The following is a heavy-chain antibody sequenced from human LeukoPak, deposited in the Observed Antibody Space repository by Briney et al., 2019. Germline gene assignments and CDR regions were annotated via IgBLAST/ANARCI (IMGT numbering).Heavy chain of an antibody. V-gene: IGHV3-7*03. Sequence: GGSLRLSCAASGFTFSSYGMHWVRQAPGKGLEWVANIKQDGSEIWYVDSVKGRFAISRDNAKNSLYLQMNSLRAEDTAIYYCAKAPAPYYYYYGMDVWGQGTAVTVSS. CDR3: AKAPAPYYYYYGMDV. CDR1: GFTFSSYG. J-gene: IGHJ6*02. CDR2: IKQDGSEI.